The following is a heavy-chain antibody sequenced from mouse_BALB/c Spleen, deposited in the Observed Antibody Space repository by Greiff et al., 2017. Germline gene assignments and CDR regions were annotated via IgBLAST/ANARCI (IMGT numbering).Heavy chain of an antibody. J-gene: IGHJ4*01. D-gene: IGHD2-5*01. CDR2: IDPYNGGT. CDR1: GYSFTGYN. V-gene: IGHV1S135*01. Sequence: EVKLMESGPELGKPGASVKISCKASGYSFTGYNMYWVKQSHRKSLEWIGYIDPYNGGTSYNQKSKGKATLTVDKSSSTAYMHLNSLTSEDSAIYYCARSSNYLYYYAMDYWGQGTSVTVSS. CDR3: ARSSNYLYYYAMDY.